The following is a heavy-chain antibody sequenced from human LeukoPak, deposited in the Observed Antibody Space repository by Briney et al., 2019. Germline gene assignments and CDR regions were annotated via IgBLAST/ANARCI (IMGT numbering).Heavy chain of an antibody. D-gene: IGHD5-12*01. CDR1: GFTFSSYW. CDR3: ARALLCIGATGLGFDS. CDR2: INRDATEK. V-gene: IGHV3-7*01. J-gene: IGHJ4*02. Sequence: GGSLRLSCAASGFTFSSYWMNWVRQAPGKGLDYVAIINRDATEKYYVDSVKGRFTISRDNAKNSLYLQMNSLRAEDLSVYYCARALLCIGATGLGFDSWGQGTLVTVSS.